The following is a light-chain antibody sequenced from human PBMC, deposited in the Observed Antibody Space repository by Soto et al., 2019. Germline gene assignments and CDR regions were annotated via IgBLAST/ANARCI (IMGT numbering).Light chain of an antibody. CDR2: EVS. CDR3: SSFAGSDKLGV. V-gene: IGLV2-8*01. J-gene: IGLJ2*01. CDR1: SSDVGGYDY. Sequence: QSVLTQPPSASGSPGQSVTISCTGTSSDVGGYDYVSWYQQHPGKAHKLMIYEVSKRPSGVPDRFSGSKSGNTDSLTVSGLQAEDEGDYYCSSFAGSDKLGVFGGGTKLTVL.